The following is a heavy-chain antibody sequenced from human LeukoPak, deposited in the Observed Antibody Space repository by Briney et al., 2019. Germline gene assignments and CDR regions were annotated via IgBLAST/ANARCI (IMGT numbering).Heavy chain of an antibody. J-gene: IGHJ4*02. CDR3: AHRGTVTTRYVYFDY. D-gene: IGHD4-17*01. CDR2: IYWDDDK. Sequence: SGPTLVKPTQTLTLTCTFSGFSLSTSGVGVGWIRQPPGKALERLALIYWDDDKRYSPSLKSRLTITKDSSKNQVVLTMTNMDVVDTATYYCAHRGTVTTRYVYFDYWGQGTLVTVSS. V-gene: IGHV2-5*02. CDR1: GFSLSTSGVG.